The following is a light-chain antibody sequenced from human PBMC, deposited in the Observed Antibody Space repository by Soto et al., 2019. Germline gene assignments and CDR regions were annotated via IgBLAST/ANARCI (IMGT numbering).Light chain of an antibody. CDR1: QSISSY. V-gene: IGKV1-39*01. CDR2: AAS. Sequence: DIQMTQSPSSLSASVGDRVTITCRASQSISSYLNWYQQKPGKAPKLLNYAASSLQSGVPSRFSGSGSGTDFTLTISSLQHEYFETYYCQQRYSIPLTVGGGTKLDSK. J-gene: IGKJ4*01. CDR3: QQRYSIPLT.